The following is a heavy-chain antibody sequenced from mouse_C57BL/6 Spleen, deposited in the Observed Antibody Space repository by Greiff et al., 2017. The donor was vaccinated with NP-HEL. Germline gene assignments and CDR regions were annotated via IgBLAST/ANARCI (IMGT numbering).Heavy chain of an antibody. D-gene: IGHD2-4*01. CDR2: IYPGGGNT. CDR1: GYSFTSYY. J-gene: IGHJ4*01. CDR3: ARDYGDAMDY. V-gene: IGHV1-66*01. Sequence: VKLQESGPELVKPGASVKISCKASGYSFTSYYIHWVKQRPGQGLEGIGWIYPGGGNTKYNEKFKGKATLTADTSSSTAYMQLSSLTSEESAVYYCARDYGDAMDYWGQGTSVTVSS.